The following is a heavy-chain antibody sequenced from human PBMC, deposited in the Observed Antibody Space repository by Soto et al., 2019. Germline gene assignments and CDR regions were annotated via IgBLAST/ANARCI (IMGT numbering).Heavy chain of an antibody. CDR3: AKGSSSSRPYYFDY. D-gene: IGHD6-6*01. J-gene: IGHJ4*02. CDR1: RFTFSSYA. Sequence: PGGSLRLSCVASRFTFSSYAMSWVRQAPGKGLEWVSAITGSGGSTYYADSVKGRFTISRDNSKDTLSLQMNTLRAEDTAVYYCAKGSSSSRPYYFDYWGQGAQVTVSS. V-gene: IGHV3-23*01. CDR2: ITGSGGST.